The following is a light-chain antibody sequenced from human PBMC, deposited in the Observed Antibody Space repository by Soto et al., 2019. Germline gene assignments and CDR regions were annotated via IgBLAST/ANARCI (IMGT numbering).Light chain of an antibody. J-gene: IGLJ2*01. CDR3: GADHGSGSNFVYLV. CDR2: VGTGGIVG. V-gene: IGLV9-49*01. CDR1: SGYSNYK. Sequence: QLVLTQPPSASASLGASVTLTCTLSSGYSNYKVDWYQQRPGKGSRFVMRVGTGGIVGSKGDGIPDRFSVLGSGLNRYLTIKNIQEEDESDYHCGADHGSGSNFVYLVFGGGTQLTVL.